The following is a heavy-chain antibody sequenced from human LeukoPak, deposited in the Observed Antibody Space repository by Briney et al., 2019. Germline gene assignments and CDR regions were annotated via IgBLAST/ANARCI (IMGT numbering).Heavy chain of an antibody. CDR2: IIPIFGTA. J-gene: IGHJ4*02. D-gene: IGHD1-7*01. V-gene: IGHV1-69*13. CDR3: ARVGTTTGYYFGY. Sequence: SVKVSCKASGGTFSSYATSWVRQAPGQGLEWMGGIIPIFGTANYAQKFQGRVTITADESTSTAYMELSSLRSEDTAVYYCARVGTTTGYYFGYWGQGTLVTVSS. CDR1: GGTFSSYA.